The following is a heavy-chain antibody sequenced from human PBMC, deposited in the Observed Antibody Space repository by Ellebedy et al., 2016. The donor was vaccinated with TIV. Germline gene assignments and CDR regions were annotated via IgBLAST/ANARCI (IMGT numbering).Heavy chain of an antibody. CDR2: VNHSGTT. CDR3: TRGGRDHYSGFDS. Sequence: SETLSLXXDVYGDTFSDYYWNWIRQPPGKGLQWIGEVNHSGTTNYNPSLKSRVTISIDTSRNRFSMKLTSVSVADTAMYYCTRGGRDHYSGFDSWGQGTLVSVSS. CDR1: GDTFSDYY. D-gene: IGHD5-24*01. J-gene: IGHJ4*02. V-gene: IGHV4-34*01.